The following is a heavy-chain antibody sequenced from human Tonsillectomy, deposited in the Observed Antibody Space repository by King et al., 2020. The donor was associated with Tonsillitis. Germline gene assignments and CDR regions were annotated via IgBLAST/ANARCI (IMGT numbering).Heavy chain of an antibody. D-gene: IGHD1-14*01. J-gene: IGHJ5*02. CDR3: AKGVRINTWYNCLDP. CDR2: ITGDGGTT. CDR1: GFTFDDYA. V-gene: IGHV3-43*02. Sequence: QLVQSGGGVVQPGGSLRLSCAASGFTFDDYAMHWVRQAPGKGLEWVSVITGDGGTTSYADSVKGRFTISRDKSKNSLYLQMNSLRTEDTALYYCAKGVRINTWYNCLDPGGQGTLVTVSS.